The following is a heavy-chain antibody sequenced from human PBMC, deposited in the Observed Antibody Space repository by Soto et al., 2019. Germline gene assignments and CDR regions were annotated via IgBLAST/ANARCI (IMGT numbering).Heavy chain of an antibody. CDR3: ARVLGYCSSTACYAYYFNN. D-gene: IGHD2-2*01. Sequence: SETLSLTCTVSGASISSSSYYWDWIRQPPGKGLEWIGSIYYSGTIYYNPSLKSRITISMDTSKNQFSLKLSSVTAADTAVYYCARVLGYCSSTACYAYYFNNWGRGTLVTVSS. J-gene: IGHJ4*02. CDR2: IYYSGTI. V-gene: IGHV4-39*01. CDR1: GASISSSSYY.